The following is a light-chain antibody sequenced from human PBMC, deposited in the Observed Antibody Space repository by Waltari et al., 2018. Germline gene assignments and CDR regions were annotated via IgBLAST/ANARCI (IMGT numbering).Light chain of an antibody. CDR1: QSISTL. J-gene: IGKJ2*03. CDR2: KTF. CDR3: QQYSSSSMFS. Sequence: DIQMTPSPSTLSASVGDRVTITCRASQSISTLLAWFQQKPGNPPKLLIYKTFNLERGVPSRFSGSGSGTEFTLTITSLQPDDFATYYCQQYSSSSMFSFGQGTKLEIK. V-gene: IGKV1-5*03.